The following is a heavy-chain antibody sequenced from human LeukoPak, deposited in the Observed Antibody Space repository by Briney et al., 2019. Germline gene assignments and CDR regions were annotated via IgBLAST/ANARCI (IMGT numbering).Heavy chain of an antibody. D-gene: IGHD1-26*01. CDR1: GYTFTNYG. J-gene: IGHJ4*02. V-gene: IGHV1-18*01. CDR3: ARTEWEVPSLRDFDY. Sequence: ASVKVSCKASGYTFTNYGISRVRQAPGQGLEWMGWISAYNGNTNYAQKLQGRVTMTTDTSTNTAYMELRSLRSDDTAVYYCARTEWEVPSLRDFDYWGQGTLVTVSS. CDR2: ISAYNGNT.